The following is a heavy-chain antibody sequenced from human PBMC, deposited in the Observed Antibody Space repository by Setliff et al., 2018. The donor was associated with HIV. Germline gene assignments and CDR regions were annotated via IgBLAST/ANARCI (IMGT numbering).Heavy chain of an antibody. D-gene: IGHD3-22*01. CDR2: IYYSGST. J-gene: IGHJ4*02. CDR3: ARATYYYDSSGYYYKSYYFDY. V-gene: IGHV4-39*07. CDR1: GGSISSGSYY. Sequence: ETLSLTCTVSGGSISSGSYYWSWIRQPPGKGLEWIANIYYSGSTNYNPSLKSRVTTSVDTSKNQFSLKLGSVTAADTAMYYCARATYYYDSSGYYYKSYYFDYWGQGTLVTVSS.